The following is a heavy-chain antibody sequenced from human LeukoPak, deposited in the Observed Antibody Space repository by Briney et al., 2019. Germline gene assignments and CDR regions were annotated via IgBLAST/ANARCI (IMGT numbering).Heavy chain of an antibody. V-gene: IGHV1-2*04. CDR1: GYTFTGYY. Sequence: ASVKVSCKASGYTFTGYYMHWVRQAPGQGLEWMGWINPNSGGTNYAQKFQGWVTMTRDTSTSTVYMELSSLRSEDTAVFYCARDSPISGSYYGGLGYWGQGTLVTVSS. D-gene: IGHD1-26*01. CDR3: ARDSPISGSYYGGLGY. J-gene: IGHJ4*02. CDR2: INPNSGGT.